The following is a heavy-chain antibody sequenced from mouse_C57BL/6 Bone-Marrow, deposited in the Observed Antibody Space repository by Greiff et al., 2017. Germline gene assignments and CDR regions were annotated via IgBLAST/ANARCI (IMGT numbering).Heavy chain of an antibody. Sequence: EVMLVESGEGLVKPGGSLKLSCAASGFTFSSYAMSWVRQTPEKRLEWVAYISSGGDYIYYADTVKGRFTISRDNARNTLYLQMSSLKSEDTAIYYCTRDSYPWFAYWGQGTLVTVSA. V-gene: IGHV5-9-1*02. D-gene: IGHD1-1*01. CDR2: ISSGGDYI. CDR1: GFTFSSYA. J-gene: IGHJ3*01. CDR3: TRDSYPWFAY.